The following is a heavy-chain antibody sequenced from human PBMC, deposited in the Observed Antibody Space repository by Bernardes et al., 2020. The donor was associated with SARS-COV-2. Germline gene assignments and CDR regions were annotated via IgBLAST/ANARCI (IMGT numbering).Heavy chain of an antibody. D-gene: IGHD2-15*01. CDR2: IRGSGDNT. J-gene: IGHJ4*02. CDR1: GFTFSSYA. Sequence: GGSLRLSCAASGFTFSSYAMSWVRQAPGKGLEWVSAIRGSGDNTYYADSVKGRFTISRDNSKNTLYLQMNSLRAEDTGIYYCAKNRNEPCGAGNCHGDYWGQGTLVTVSS. V-gene: IGHV3-23*01. CDR3: AKNRNEPCGAGNCHGDY.